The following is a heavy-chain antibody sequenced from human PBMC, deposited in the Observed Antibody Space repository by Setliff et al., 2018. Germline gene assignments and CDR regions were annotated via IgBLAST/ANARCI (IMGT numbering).Heavy chain of an antibody. V-gene: IGHV3-64*02. CDR3: TRARDRSGYWDFDY. D-gene: IGHD3-3*01. J-gene: IGHJ4*02. Sequence: GGSLRLSCAASGFTFSSYAMHWVRQAPGRGLEYVSAINSNGGTTYYADSVKGRFTISRDNAKKSLYLQMNSLRAEDTAVYYCTRARDRSGYWDFDYWGQGTLVTVSS. CDR1: GFTFSSYA. CDR2: INSNGGTT.